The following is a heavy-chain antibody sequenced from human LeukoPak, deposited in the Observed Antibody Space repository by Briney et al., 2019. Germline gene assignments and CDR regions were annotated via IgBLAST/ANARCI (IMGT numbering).Heavy chain of an antibody. Sequence: ASVKVSCKASGYTFTSYHINWVRQATGRGREWMGWMNPNSSNTGYAQKFHGRVTITRNTSISTAYMELSSLRSEDTDVYYCARRNYGDYLGDDYWGQGTLVTVSS. CDR3: ARRNYGDYLGDDY. D-gene: IGHD4-17*01. CDR1: GYTFTSYH. V-gene: IGHV1-8*03. CDR2: MNPNSSNT. J-gene: IGHJ4*02.